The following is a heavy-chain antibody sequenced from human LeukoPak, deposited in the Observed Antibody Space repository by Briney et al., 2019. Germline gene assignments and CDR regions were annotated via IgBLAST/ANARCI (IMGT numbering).Heavy chain of an antibody. V-gene: IGHV3-21*01. J-gene: IGHJ6*04. Sequence: GGSLRLSCAASGFTFSSHRMTWVRQAPGKGLEWVAATVGIGPDTYHADSVKGRFTVSRDSAKHSLYLQMNSLRVEDTAVYYCARGGSSGWYVDVWGRGTTVTVSS. CDR3: ARGGSSGWYVDV. CDR2: TVGIGPDT. CDR1: GFTFSSHR. D-gene: IGHD6-19*01.